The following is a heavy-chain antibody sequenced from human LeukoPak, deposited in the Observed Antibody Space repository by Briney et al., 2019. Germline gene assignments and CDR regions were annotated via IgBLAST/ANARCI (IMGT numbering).Heavy chain of an antibody. D-gene: IGHD7-27*01. J-gene: IGHJ4*02. V-gene: IGHV4-59*08. CDR3: ARRPTGDPKFDY. CDR2: IYSSGST. CDR1: GGSISNYY. Sequence: PSETLSLTCSVSGGSISNYYWTWLRQPPGKGLEWIGYIYSSGSTYYIPSLNSRFTISLDTSKNRFSLNLSTVTAADTAVYYCARRPTGDPKFDYWGQGTLVTVSS.